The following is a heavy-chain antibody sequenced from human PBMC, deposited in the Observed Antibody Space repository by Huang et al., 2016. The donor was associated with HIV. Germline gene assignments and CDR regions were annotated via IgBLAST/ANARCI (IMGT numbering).Heavy chain of an antibody. Sequence: QLLLQESGPGLVKPSEALALTCAVSGGSIRSSVYPWGWIRQPPGKGLGWIGSIYYKGSTHYRPYRKSRVTIAVDTSKNLFFLNLTSMTAADTAVYYCARHREGPVAYYSGWGSHLNYMDVWGRGRTVVVSS. J-gene: IGHJ6*03. CDR2: IYYKGST. CDR3: ARHREGPVAYYSGWGSHLNYMDV. CDR1: GGSIRSSVYP. D-gene: IGHD3-10*01. V-gene: IGHV4-39*01.